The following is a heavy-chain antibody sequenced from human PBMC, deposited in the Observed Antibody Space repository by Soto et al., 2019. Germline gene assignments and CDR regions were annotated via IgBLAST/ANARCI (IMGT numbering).Heavy chain of an antibody. D-gene: IGHD6-13*01. CDR3: ARVSKLVAPKAGKSAYFYAMDV. Sequence: QVSLRESGPGLVKPSETLALTCAVSGDSVSSSDFYWTWIRQPPGKPLEWIGCVYSTGTTNYSPSLKSRVDTSVDESENQLSLKVPSVTAADAAVYFCARVSKLVAPKAGKSAYFYAMDVWGHGTTVTVS. CDR1: GDSVSSSDFY. CDR2: VYSTGTT. V-gene: IGHV4-61*08. J-gene: IGHJ6*02.